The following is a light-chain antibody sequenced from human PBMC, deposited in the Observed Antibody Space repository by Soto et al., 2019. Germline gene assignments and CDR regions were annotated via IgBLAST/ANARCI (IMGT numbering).Light chain of an antibody. CDR3: QQRSNWPPVLT. CDR1: QSVSSY. J-gene: IGKJ4*01. CDR2: DAS. V-gene: IGKV3-11*01. Sequence: EIVLTQSPATLSLSPGERATLSCRASQSVSSYLAWYQQKPGQAPRLLIYDASNRATGIPARFSGSGSGTDFTLNISSLGPEDFAVYYCQQRSNWPPVLTFGGGTKVEIK.